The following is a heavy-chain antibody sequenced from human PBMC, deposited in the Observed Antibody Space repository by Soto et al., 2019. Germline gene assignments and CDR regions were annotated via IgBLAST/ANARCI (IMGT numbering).Heavy chain of an antibody. V-gene: IGHV1-2*04. CDR1: GYTFSDYY. Sequence: QVHLVQSGAEVKRAGASVTVSCKASGYTFSDYYIHWVRQAPGQGLQWMGCINPRSGDRRYAQMFRGWVFMTRDTSSSTADMAVSGLKSDDTAVYFCARGAEVGIELAAFDQGGQGTLFTVSA. D-gene: IGHD2-8*02. CDR3: ARGAEVGIELAAFDQ. J-gene: IGHJ4*02. CDR2: INPRSGDR.